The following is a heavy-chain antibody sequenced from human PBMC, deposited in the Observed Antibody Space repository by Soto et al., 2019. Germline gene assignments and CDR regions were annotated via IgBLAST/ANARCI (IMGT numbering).Heavy chain of an antibody. V-gene: IGHV3-11*06. J-gene: IGHJ5*02. CDR3: ARDRKSYYDSSGYFNWFVP. CDR1: GFTFSDYY. D-gene: IGHD3-22*01. CDR2: ISSSSSYT. Sequence: QVQLVESGGGLVKPGGSLRLSCAASGFTFSDYYMSWIRQAPGKGLEWVSYISSSSSYTNYADSVKGRFTISRDNAKNSLYLQMNSLRAEDTAVYYCARDRKSYYDSSGYFNWFVPWGQGTLVTVSS.